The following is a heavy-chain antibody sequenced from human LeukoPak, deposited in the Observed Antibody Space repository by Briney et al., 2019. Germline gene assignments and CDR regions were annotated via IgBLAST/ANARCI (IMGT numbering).Heavy chain of an antibody. CDR3: ARVSITKPFDI. CDR2: IYYSGST. D-gene: IGHD3-10*01. V-gene: IGHV4-59*01. J-gene: IGHJ3*02. CDR1: GGSISRYY. Sequence: SETLSLTCTVSGGSISRYYWSWIRQPPGKGLEWIGYIYYSGSTNYNPSLKSRVTISVDTSKNQFSLKLSSVTAADTAVYYCARVSITKPFDIWGQGTMVTVSS.